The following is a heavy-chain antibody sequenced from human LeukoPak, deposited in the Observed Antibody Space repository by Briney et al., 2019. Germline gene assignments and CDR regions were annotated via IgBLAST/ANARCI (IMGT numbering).Heavy chain of an antibody. CDR2: ISGSGGST. D-gene: IGHD3-10*01. J-gene: IGHJ4*02. CDR1: GFTFSSYA. V-gene: IGHV3-23*01. CDR3: AKEQYYYGSGSYYNGGRGYFDY. Sequence: GGSLRLSCAASGFTFSSYAMSWVRQAPGKGLEWVSAISGSGGSTYYADSEKGRFTISRDNSKNTLYLQMNSLRAEDTAVYYCAKEQYYYGSGSYYNGGRGYFDYWGQGTLVTVSS.